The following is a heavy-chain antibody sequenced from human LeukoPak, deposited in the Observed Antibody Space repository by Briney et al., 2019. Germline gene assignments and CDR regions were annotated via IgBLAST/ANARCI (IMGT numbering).Heavy chain of an antibody. CDR3: ARQYSFGSDY. CDR2: IYYSGST. V-gene: IGHV4-39*01. CDR1: GASISSSSYY. Sequence: SETLSLTCTVSGASISSSSYYWAWIRQPPGKGLEWVGSIYYSGSTYYNPSLKSRVTISVDTSKNQFSLKLSSVTAADTAGQHCARQYSFGSDYWGQGTLVTVSS. D-gene: IGHD5-18*01. J-gene: IGHJ4*02.